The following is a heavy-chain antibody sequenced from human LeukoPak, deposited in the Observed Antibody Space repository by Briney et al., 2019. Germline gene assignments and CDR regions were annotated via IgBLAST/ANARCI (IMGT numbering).Heavy chain of an antibody. Sequence: GGSLRLSCAASGITFSSFGMHWVRQAPGKGLVWVAFIRYDGSNEYYADSVKGRFTISGDNSKNTLYLQMNSLRAEDTAVYYCAKDANSGWSFFDCWGQGTLVTVSS. D-gene: IGHD6-19*01. V-gene: IGHV3-30*02. J-gene: IGHJ4*02. CDR3: AKDANSGWSFFDC. CDR1: GITFSSFG. CDR2: IRYDGSNE.